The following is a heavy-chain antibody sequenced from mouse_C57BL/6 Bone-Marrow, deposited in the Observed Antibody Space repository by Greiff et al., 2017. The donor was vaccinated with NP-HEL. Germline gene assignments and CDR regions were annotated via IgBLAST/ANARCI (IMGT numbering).Heavy chain of an antibody. J-gene: IGHJ2*01. CDR2: IDPENGDT. CDR3: TTRELGRGGY. D-gene: IGHD4-1*01. CDR1: GFNIKDDY. V-gene: IGHV14-4*01. Sequence: EVQLQQSGAELVRPGASVKLSCTASGFNIKDDYMHWVKQRPEQGLEWIGWIDPENGDTEYASKFQGKATITADTSSNTAYLQLSSLTSEDTVVYYCTTRELGRGGYWGQGTTLTVSS.